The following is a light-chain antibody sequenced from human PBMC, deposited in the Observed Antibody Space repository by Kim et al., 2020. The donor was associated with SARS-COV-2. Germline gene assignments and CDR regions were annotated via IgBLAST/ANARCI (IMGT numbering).Light chain of an antibody. CDR2: VAT. Sequence: ASVGDRVTITCRTSQTINVYLNWFQQKPGKAPKLLIYVATSLQTGVPSRFSGSGSGTEFTLTISNLQPEDFATYFCHQSYNTPWTFGQGTKVDIK. CDR3: HQSYNTPWT. CDR1: QTINVY. J-gene: IGKJ1*01. V-gene: IGKV1-39*01.